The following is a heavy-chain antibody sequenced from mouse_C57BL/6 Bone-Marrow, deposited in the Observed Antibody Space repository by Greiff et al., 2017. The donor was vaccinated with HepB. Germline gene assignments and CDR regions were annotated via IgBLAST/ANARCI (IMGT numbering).Heavy chain of an antibody. J-gene: IGHJ1*03. D-gene: IGHD1-1*01. CDR3: AIYPHYYGSSHWYFDV. V-gene: IGHV3-8*01. Sequence: EVQLVESGPGLAKPSQTLSLTCSVTGYSITSDYWNWIRKFPGNKLEYMGYISYSGSTYYNPSLKSRISITRDTSKNQYYLQLNSVTTEDTATYYCAIYPHYYGSSHWYFDVWGTGTTVTVSS. CDR2: ISYSGST. CDR1: GYSITSDY.